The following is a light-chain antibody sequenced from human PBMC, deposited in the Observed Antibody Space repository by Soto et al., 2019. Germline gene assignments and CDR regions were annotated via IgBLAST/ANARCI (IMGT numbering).Light chain of an antibody. CDR2: ATS. V-gene: IGKV1-27*01. J-gene: IGKJ4*01. Sequence: DVQMTQSPSSLSAFVGDRVTITCRASQGIAPYLAWFQQKPGKVPKLLIYATSTLQSGVPSRFSGSGSGTDFTLTINSLQPEDVGTYYCQKYNSAPLTVGGGTKVEIK. CDR3: QKYNSAPLT. CDR1: QGIAPY.